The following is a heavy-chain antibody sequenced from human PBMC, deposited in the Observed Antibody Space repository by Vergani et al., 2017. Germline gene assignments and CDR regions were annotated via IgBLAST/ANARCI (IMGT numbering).Heavy chain of an antibody. Sequence: QVQLVESGGGVVQPGRSLRLSCAASGFTFSSYGMHWVRQAPGKGLEWVAVIWYDGSNKYYADSVKGRFTISRDNSKNTLYLQMNSLIAEDTAVYYCARDRIAVAGTSYYYDYGMDVWGQGTTVTVSS. CDR2: IWYDGSNK. CDR3: ARDRIAVAGTSYYYDYGMDV. J-gene: IGHJ6*02. CDR1: GFTFSSYG. D-gene: IGHD6-19*01. V-gene: IGHV3-33*01.